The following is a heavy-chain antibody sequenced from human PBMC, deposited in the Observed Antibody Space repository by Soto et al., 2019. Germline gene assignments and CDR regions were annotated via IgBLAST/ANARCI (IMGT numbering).Heavy chain of an antibody. CDR1: GGTFSSYA. D-gene: IGHD5-18*01. Sequence: QVQLVQSGAEVKKPGSSVKVSCKAFGGTFSSYAISWVRQAPGQGLEWMGGIIPIFGTANYAQKFQGRVTITADESTSTAYMELSSLRSEDTAVYYCARDRIGYSYGSYYYGMDVWGQGTTVTVSS. J-gene: IGHJ6*02. CDR3: ARDRIGYSYGSYYYGMDV. V-gene: IGHV1-69*12. CDR2: IIPIFGTA.